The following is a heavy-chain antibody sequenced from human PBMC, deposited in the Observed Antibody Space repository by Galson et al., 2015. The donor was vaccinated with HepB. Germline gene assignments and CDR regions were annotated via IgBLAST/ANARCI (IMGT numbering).Heavy chain of an antibody. D-gene: IGHD3-16*01. CDR2: ISGSGGST. J-gene: IGHJ4*02. Sequence: SLRLSCAASGFTFSSYAMSWVRQAPGKGLEWVSAISGSGGSTYYADSVKSRFTISRDNSKNTLYLQMNSLRAEDTAVYYCAKDQFGFNQYYLDYWGQGTLVTVSS. CDR3: AKDQFGFNQYYLDY. CDR1: GFTFSSYA. V-gene: IGHV3-23*01.